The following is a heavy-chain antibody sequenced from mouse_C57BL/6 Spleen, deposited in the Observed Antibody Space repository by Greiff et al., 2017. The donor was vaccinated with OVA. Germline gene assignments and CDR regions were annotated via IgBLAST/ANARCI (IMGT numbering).Heavy chain of an antibody. CDR2: IRSKSSNYAT. CDR1: GFTFNTYA. CDR3: VREGSSLRFYWYFEV. Sequence: DVMLVESGGGLVQPKGSLKLSCAASGFTFNTYAMHWVRQAPGKGLEWVARIRSKSSNYATYYADSVKDRFTISRDDSQSMLYLQMNNLKTEDTAMYYCVREGSSLRFYWYFEVWGTGTTVTVAS. J-gene: IGHJ1*03. V-gene: IGHV10-3*01. D-gene: IGHD1-1*01.